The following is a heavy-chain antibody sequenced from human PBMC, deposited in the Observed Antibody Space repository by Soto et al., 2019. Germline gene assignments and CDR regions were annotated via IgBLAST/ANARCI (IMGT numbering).Heavy chain of an antibody. J-gene: IGHJ4*02. Sequence: EVQLVESGGGLVKPGGSLRLSCAASGFTVTNAWMSWVRQAPGKGLEWVGRIKSKTEGGTTDYAAPVRGRFTMSRDDSRTTLYLQMYSLKTEDTAVYYCPTVPSGWRAPGGWGQGTLVTVSS. CDR1: GFTVTNAW. CDR3: PTVPSGWRAPGG. V-gene: IGHV3-15*01. D-gene: IGHD3-3*01. CDR2: IKSKTEGGTT.